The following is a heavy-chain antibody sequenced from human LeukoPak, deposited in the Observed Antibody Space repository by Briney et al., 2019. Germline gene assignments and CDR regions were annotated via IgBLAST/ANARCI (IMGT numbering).Heavy chain of an antibody. CDR2: IWYDGTNK. Sequence: GGSLRLSCAASGFTFSNYGMHWVRQAPGKGLEWVAVIWYDGTNKYYADSVKGRFTISRVNSKNTLYLQMNSLRDEDTSVYYCARGVRGVYFDYWGQGTLVTVSS. D-gene: IGHD3-10*01. CDR3: ARGVRGVYFDY. V-gene: IGHV3-33*01. CDR1: GFTFSNYG. J-gene: IGHJ4*02.